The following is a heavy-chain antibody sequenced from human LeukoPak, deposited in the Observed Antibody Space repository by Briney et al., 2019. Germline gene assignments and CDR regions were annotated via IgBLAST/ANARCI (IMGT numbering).Heavy chain of an antibody. CDR3: ARGPAWGYYFDY. V-gene: IGHV1-18*01. J-gene: IGHJ4*02. D-gene: IGHD3-16*01. CDR2: TSTYNGNT. Sequence: GASVKVSCKTSGYIFTSYDIIWVRQAPGQGLEWMGWTSTYNGNTNYAQKLQGRVTMTTDTFTSTAYMELRSLRSDDTAVYYCARGPAWGYYFDYWGQGTLGTVSS. CDR1: GYIFTSYD.